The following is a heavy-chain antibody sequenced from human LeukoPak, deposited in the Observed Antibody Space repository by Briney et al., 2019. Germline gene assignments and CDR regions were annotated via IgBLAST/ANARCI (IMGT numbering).Heavy chain of an antibody. CDR2: ITSSSSYI. D-gene: IGHD1-26*01. Sequence: TGGSLRLSCAASGFTFTSYNVNWVRQAPGKGLEWVSSITSSSSYIYYADSVKGRFIISRDNAKNSLYLQMDSLRVEDTAVYYCARDPYSGNYGAYYYYMDVWGKGTTVTISS. V-gene: IGHV3-21*06. J-gene: IGHJ6*03. CDR1: GFTFTSYN. CDR3: ARDPYSGNYGAYYYYMDV.